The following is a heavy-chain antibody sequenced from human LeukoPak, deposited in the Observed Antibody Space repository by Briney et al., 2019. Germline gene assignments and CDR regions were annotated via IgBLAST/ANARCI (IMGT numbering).Heavy chain of an antibody. Sequence: GGSLRLSCAASGFTFSSYSMNWVRQAPGKGLEWVSGISWNSGSIGYADSVKGRFTISRDNAKDSLYLQMISLRVEDTAVYYCARDRDDFWSNSVAYWGQGTLVTVSS. V-gene: IGHV3-48*04. CDR1: GFTFSSYS. J-gene: IGHJ4*02. D-gene: IGHD3-3*01. CDR2: ISWNSGSI. CDR3: ARDRDDFWSNSVAY.